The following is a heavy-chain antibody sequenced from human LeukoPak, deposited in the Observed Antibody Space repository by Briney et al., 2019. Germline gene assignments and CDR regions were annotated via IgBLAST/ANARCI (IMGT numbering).Heavy chain of an antibody. CDR1: GGSFRTYP. Sequence: SVKVSCKASGGSFRTYPISWVRQATGQGLEWMGGLSQFFRRTNYTQKFQGRLTISTDESSSTAYMELSDLRSDDTAVYYCATSESGRSWDWFAPWGQGTLVTVSS. CDR3: ATSESGRSWDWFAP. D-gene: IGHD3-10*01. CDR2: LSQFFRRT. V-gene: IGHV1-69*05. J-gene: IGHJ5*02.